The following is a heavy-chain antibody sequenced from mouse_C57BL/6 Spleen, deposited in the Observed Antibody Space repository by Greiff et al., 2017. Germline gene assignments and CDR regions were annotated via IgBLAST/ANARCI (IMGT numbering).Heavy chain of an antibody. CDR2: IYPGDGDT. J-gene: IGHJ3*01. D-gene: IGHD2-1*01. CDR3: ARGDYGNHGGFAY. Sequence: VQLQQSGPELVKPGASVKISCKASGYAFSSSWMNWVKQRPGKGLEWIGRIYPGDGDTNYNGKFKGKATLTADKSSSTAYMQLSSLTSEDSAVYFCARGDYGNHGGFAYWGQGTLVTVSA. CDR1: GYAFSSSW. V-gene: IGHV1-82*01.